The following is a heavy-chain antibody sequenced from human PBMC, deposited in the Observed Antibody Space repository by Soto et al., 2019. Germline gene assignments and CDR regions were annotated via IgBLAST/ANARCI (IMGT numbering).Heavy chain of an antibody. Sequence: EVQLVESGGGLVKPGGSLRLSCAASGFTFSSYSMNWVRQAPGKGLEWVSSISSSSSYIYYADSVKGRFTISRDNAKNSLYLQMNSLRAEDTAVYYCARDNPLRIAAAAEGDVWVQGTTVTVSS. V-gene: IGHV3-21*01. CDR1: GFTFSSYS. CDR2: ISSSSSYI. J-gene: IGHJ6*02. CDR3: ARDNPLRIAAAAEGDV. D-gene: IGHD6-13*01.